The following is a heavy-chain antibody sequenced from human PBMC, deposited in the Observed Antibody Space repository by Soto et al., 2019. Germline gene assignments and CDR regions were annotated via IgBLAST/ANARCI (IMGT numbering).Heavy chain of an antibody. Sequence: EVQLVESGGGLVQPGGSLRISCAASGFTFSDHYMDWVRQAPGKGLEWVGRTRNKANSYTTEYAASVKGRFTISRDDSNNSLFLQMNSLKTEDTAVYYCARVAVRALYGMDVWGQGTTVTVSS. J-gene: IGHJ6*02. CDR2: TRNKANSYTT. CDR1: GFTFSDHY. CDR3: ARVAVRALYGMDV. V-gene: IGHV3-72*01. D-gene: IGHD1-26*01.